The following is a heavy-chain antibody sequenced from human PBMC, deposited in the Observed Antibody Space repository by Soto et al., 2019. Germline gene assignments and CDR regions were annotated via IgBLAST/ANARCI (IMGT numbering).Heavy chain of an antibody. V-gene: IGHV1-2*04. CDR2: INPNSGST. CDR1: GYTFTSYY. J-gene: IGHJ6*02. Sequence: ASVKVSCKASGYTFTSYYMHWVRQAPGQGLEWMGLINPNSGSTNYAQKFQGWVTMTRDTSISTAYMELSRLRSDDTAMYYCARDLDSRGYSGYRYYYYGMDVWGQGTTVTVSS. CDR3: ARDLDSRGYSGYRYYYYGMDV. D-gene: IGHD5-12*01.